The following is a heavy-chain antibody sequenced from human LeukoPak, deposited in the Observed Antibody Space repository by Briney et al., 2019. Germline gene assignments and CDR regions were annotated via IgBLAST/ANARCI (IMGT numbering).Heavy chain of an antibody. CDR1: GGSISSSDYY. CDR2: IYYSGST. D-gene: IGHD3-22*01. CDR3: AREELGYYYFDY. Sequence: PSETLSLTCTVSGGSISSSDYYWSWIRQPPGKGLEWIGYIYYSGSTYYNPSLKSRVTISVDTSKNQFSLKLSSVTAADTAVYYCAREELGYYYFDYWGQGTLVTVSS. J-gene: IGHJ4*02. V-gene: IGHV4-30-4*01.